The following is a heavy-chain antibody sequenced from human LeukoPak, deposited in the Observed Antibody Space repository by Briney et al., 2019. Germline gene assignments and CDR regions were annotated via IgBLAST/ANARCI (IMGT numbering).Heavy chain of an antibody. CDR2: INPNSGGT. Sequence: ASVKVSCKASGYTFTGYYMHWVRQAPGQGLEWMGWINPNSGGTNYAQKFQGRVTMTRDTSISTAYMELSRLRSDDTAVYYCARDQEYYYDSSGYWSNYMDVWGKGTTVTVSS. D-gene: IGHD3-22*01. CDR3: ARDQEYYYDSSGYWSNYMDV. CDR1: GYTFTGYY. V-gene: IGHV1-2*02. J-gene: IGHJ6*03.